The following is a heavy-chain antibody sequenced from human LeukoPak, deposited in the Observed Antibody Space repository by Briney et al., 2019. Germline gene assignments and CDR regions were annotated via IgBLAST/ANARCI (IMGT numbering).Heavy chain of an antibody. CDR1: GYTFTSYY. V-gene: IGHV1-46*01. Sequence: ASVKVSCKASGYTFTSYYMHWVRQAPGQGLEWMGIINPSGGSTSYAQKFQGRVTMTRDTSTSTVYMELSSLRSEDTAVYYCARDGSPMVRGVISYYYYGMDVWGKGTTVNVSS. CDR2: INPSGGST. J-gene: IGHJ6*04. CDR3: ARDGSPMVRGVISYYYYGMDV. D-gene: IGHD3-10*01.